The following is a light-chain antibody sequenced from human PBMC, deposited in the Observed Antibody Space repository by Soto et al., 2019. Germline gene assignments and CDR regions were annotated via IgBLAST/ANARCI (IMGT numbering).Light chain of an antibody. Sequence: EIVMTQSPASLSVSPGERVTLSCRASQSVNSHLAWYQHKPGQAPRLLILGESTRATGTPVRFSGSGSGTDFNLTITNLQYEDFAVYYCQQYNEWPLTVGGGTKVEIK. CDR3: QQYNEWPLT. CDR2: GES. J-gene: IGKJ4*01. CDR1: QSVNSH. V-gene: IGKV3D-15*01.